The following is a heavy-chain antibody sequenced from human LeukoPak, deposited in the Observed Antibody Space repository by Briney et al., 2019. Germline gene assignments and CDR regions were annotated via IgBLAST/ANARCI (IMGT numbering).Heavy chain of an antibody. V-gene: IGHV3-23*01. J-gene: IGHJ4*02. CDR2: ISGPGGTT. CDR1: GFTFSDYA. D-gene: IGHD1-1*01. Sequence: GGSLRLSCAASGFTFSDYAMHWVRQSPGRGLEWVSFISGPGGTTYYADSVKGRFTISRDNSKNTLFLQMSSLRADDTALYYCAKDKRSRAYTIDYWGQGTLVTVSS. CDR3: AKDKRSRAYTIDY.